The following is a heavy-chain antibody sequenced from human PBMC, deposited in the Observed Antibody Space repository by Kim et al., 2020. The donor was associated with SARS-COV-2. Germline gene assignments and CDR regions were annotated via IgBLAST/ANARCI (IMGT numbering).Heavy chain of an antibody. Sequence: GGSLRLSCAASGFTFSSYWMHWVRQAPGKGLVWVSRINSDGSRISYADSVKGRFTISRDNAKNTLYLQMNSLRAEDTALYYCARGHLGELSSNDYWGQGNMVTVSS. CDR1: GFTFSSYW. CDR2: INSDGSRI. J-gene: IGHJ4*02. D-gene: IGHD3-16*02. CDR3: ARGHLGELSSNDY. V-gene: IGHV3-74*01.